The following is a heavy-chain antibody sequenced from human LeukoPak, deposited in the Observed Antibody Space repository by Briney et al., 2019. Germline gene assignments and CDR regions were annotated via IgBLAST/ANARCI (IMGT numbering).Heavy chain of an antibody. CDR1: GGSISIYY. Sequence: PSETLSLTCTVSGGSISIYYWNWVRPPPGKGLEWIGNTYSSGSTDYNPSLKSRVTISLDTSKFQFSLRLNPVTAADTAVYYCARADPNASGYFYRFNWFDPWGQGTLVTVSS. CDR3: ARADPNASGYFYRFNWFDP. V-gene: IGHV4-59*01. CDR2: TYSSGST. J-gene: IGHJ5*02. D-gene: IGHD3-10*01.